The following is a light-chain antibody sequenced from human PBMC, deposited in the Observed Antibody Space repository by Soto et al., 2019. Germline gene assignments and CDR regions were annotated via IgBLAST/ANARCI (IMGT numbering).Light chain of an antibody. CDR1: QSISSW. J-gene: IGKJ2*01. CDR3: QQYNSYSRYT. Sequence: DIQMTQSPSTLSASVGDRVTITCRASQSISSWVAWYQQKPGKAPKLLIYKASSLESGVPSRFSGSGSGTEFTLTISGLQPDDFATYYCQQYNSYSRYTFGQGTKLEIK. CDR2: KAS. V-gene: IGKV1-5*03.